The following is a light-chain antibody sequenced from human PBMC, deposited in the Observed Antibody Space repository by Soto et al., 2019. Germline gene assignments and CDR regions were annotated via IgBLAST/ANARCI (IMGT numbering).Light chain of an antibody. J-gene: IGKJ1*01. Sequence: EIVLTQSPGTLSLSPGERAILFCRASQSVSSSYLAWYQQKPGQAPRLLIYGASSRATGIPDRFSGSGSGTDFTLSISRLEPEDFAVYYCQQYGSSPWTFGQGTKVEIK. CDR3: QQYGSSPWT. CDR1: QSVSSSY. CDR2: GAS. V-gene: IGKV3-20*01.